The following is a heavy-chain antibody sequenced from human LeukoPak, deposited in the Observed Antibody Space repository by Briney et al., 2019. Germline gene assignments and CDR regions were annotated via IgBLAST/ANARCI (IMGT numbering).Heavy chain of an antibody. CDR2: IKQDVSET. D-gene: IGHD5-18*01. V-gene: IGHV3-7*01. Sequence: GRSLRPSCAPSGSTFTSYWMSWVRQAPGKGMEWVANIKQDVSETYYVDSVKGRFTISRDNAKNSLYLQMNSLRAEDTAVYYCARGTPYSYGRGYYFDYWGQGTLVTVSS. J-gene: IGHJ4*02. CDR1: GSTFTSYW. CDR3: ARGTPYSYGRGYYFDY.